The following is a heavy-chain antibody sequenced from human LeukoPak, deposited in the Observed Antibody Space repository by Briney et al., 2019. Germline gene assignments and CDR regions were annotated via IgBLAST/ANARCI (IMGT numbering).Heavy chain of an antibody. CDR3: ARVAKILYFDY. CDR1: GFTFSSYS. Sequence: GGSLRLSCAASGFTFSSYSMNWVRQAPGKGLEWVSSISSSSSYIYYADSVKGRFTISRDNAKNSLYLQMNSLRAEDTAVYYCARVAKILYFDYWGQGTLVTVSS. CDR2: ISSSSSYI. J-gene: IGHJ4*02. V-gene: IGHV3-21*01.